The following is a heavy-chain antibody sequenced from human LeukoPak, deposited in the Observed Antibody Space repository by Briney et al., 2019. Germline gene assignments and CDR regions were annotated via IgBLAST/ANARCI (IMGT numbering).Heavy chain of an antibody. CDR2: MNPNSGNT. V-gene: IGHV1-8*01. Sequence: ASVKVSCKASGYTFTSYDINWVRQATGQGLEWMGWMNPNSGNTGYAQKFQGRVTMTRNTSISTAYMELSSLRSEDTAVYYCAVGGVVVAATGLYYFDYWGQGTLVTVS. D-gene: IGHD2-15*01. CDR3: AVGGVVVAATGLYYFDY. J-gene: IGHJ4*02. CDR1: GYTFTSYD.